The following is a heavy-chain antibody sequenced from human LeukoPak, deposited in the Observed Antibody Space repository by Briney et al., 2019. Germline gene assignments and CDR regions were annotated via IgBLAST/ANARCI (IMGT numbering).Heavy chain of an antibody. J-gene: IGHJ4*02. Sequence: SETLSLTCTVSGVSISTHYWIWIRQPPGKGLEYIVIIYSSGSTNYNPSLKSGVTMSLAKSKHQFSMKLSSVAAADTAVYYCARSIFGATSNAYYFDYWGQGTLVTVSS. CDR2: IYSSGST. CDR3: ARSIFGATSNAYYFDY. D-gene: IGHD3-3*01. V-gene: IGHV4-4*08. CDR1: GVSISTHY.